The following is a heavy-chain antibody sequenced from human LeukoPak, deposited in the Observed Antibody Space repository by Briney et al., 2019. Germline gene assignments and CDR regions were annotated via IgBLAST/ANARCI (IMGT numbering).Heavy chain of an antibody. J-gene: IGHJ4*02. CDR1: GFTFRNYG. V-gene: IGHV3-30*18. Sequence: GGSLRLSCAVSGFTFRNYGMHWVRQAPGKGLEWVAVISYDDSDKYYGDSVKGRFTISRDNSKNTLFLQMNSLRAEDTAVYFCAKDFRRADYYDSSGYYRMIDYWGQGTLVTVSS. CDR3: AKDFRRADYYDSSGYYRMIDY. CDR2: ISYDDSDK. D-gene: IGHD3-22*01.